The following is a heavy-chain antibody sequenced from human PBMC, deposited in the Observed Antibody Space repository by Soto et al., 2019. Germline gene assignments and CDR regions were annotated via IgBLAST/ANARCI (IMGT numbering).Heavy chain of an antibody. D-gene: IGHD2-2*01. J-gene: IGHJ6*02. CDR3: ARDTVTSLTPYQGFYYYGMDV. CDR2: ISFDGSGK. Sequence: PGGSLRLSCTASGFPFSSYTMHWLRRAPGEGLEWVGIISFDGSGKYYADWLRGRIVISRDNSKDSLYLQMDTLRPDDTAIYYCARDTVTSLTPYQGFYYYGMDVWGQGTTVTVSS. CDR1: GFPFSSYT. V-gene: IGHV3-30*09.